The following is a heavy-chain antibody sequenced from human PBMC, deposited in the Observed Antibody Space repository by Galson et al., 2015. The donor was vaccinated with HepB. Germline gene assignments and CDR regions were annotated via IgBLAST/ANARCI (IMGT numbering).Heavy chain of an antibody. D-gene: IGHD6-6*01. V-gene: IGHV1-3*01. CDR1: GYTFTSYA. J-gene: IGHJ4*02. CDR2: INAGNGNT. CDR3: ARDVVGMPYSSSSVLGDYFDY. Sequence: SVKVSCKASGYTFTSYAMHWVRQAPGQRLEWMGWINAGNGNTKYSQKFQGRVTITRDTSASTAYMELSSLRSEDTAVYYCARDVVGMPYSSSSVLGDYFDYWGQGTLVTVSS.